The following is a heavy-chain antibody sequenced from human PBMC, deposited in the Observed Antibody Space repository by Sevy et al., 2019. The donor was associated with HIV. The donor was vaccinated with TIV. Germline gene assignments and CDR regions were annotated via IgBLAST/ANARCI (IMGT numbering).Heavy chain of an antibody. Sequence: GGSLRLSCAASGFIFRNYGLHWVRQAPGKGLEWVSVIWYDGTNKYYADSVKGRFTISRDNSKNTLFLQMNSLRAEDTAVYYCAREVVEASFYGMDVWGQRTLVTVSS. J-gene: IGHJ6*02. CDR2: IWYDGTNK. CDR1: GFIFRNYG. CDR3: AREVVEASFYGMDV. D-gene: IGHD2-2*01. V-gene: IGHV3-33*01.